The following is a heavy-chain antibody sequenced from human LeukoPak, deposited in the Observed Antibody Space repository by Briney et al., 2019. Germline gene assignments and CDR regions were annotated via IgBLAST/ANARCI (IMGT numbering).Heavy chain of an antibody. D-gene: IGHD3-22*01. CDR3: ARQVVKYGFVGAFDI. CDR1: GGSISSYY. Sequence: SETLSLTCTVSGGSISSYYWSWIRQPPGKGLEWIGYIYYSGSTNYNPSLKSQVTISVDTSKNQFSLKLSSVTAADTAVYYCARQVVKYGFVGAFDIWGQGTMVTVSS. J-gene: IGHJ3*02. CDR2: IYYSGST. V-gene: IGHV4-59*08.